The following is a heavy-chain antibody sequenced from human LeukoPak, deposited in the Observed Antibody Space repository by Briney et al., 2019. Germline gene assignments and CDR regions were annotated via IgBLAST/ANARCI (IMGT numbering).Heavy chain of an antibody. D-gene: IGHD6-19*01. J-gene: IGHJ3*02. CDR2: MNPNSGNT. CDR1: GYTFTSYG. Sequence: ASVKVSCKASGYTFTSYGISWVRQAPGQGLEWMGWMNPNSGNTGYAQKFQGRVTITRNTSISTAYMELSSLRSEDTAVYYCARAYSSGWYADAFDIWGQGTMVTVSS. CDR3: ARAYSSGWYADAFDI. V-gene: IGHV1-8*03.